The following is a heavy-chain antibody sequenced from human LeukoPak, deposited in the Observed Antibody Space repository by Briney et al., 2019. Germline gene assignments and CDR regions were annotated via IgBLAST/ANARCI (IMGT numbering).Heavy chain of an antibody. CDR2: IIPIFGTA. J-gene: IGHJ5*02. Sequence: SVKVSCKASGGTFSSYAISWVRQAPGQGLEWMGGIIPIFGTANYAQKFQGRVTITTDESTSTAYMELSSLRSEDTAVYYCAREDPYGDYGFGFDPWGQGTLVTVSS. CDR3: AREDPYGDYGFGFDP. V-gene: IGHV1-69*05. D-gene: IGHD4-17*01. CDR1: GGTFSSYA.